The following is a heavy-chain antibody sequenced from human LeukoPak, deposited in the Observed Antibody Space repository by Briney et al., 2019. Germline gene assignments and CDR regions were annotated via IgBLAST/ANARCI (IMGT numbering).Heavy chain of an antibody. CDR1: GGSISSGSYY. J-gene: IGHJ6*02. CDR3: ARVRLYSNYFYYYGMDV. D-gene: IGHD4-11*01. CDR2: IYTSGST. V-gene: IGHV4-61*02. Sequence: PSETLSLTRTVSGGSISSGSYYWSWIRQPAGKGLEWIGRIYTSGSTNYNPSLKSRVTISVDTSKNQFSLKLSSVTAADTAVYYCARVRLYSNYFYYYGMDVWGQGTTVTVSS.